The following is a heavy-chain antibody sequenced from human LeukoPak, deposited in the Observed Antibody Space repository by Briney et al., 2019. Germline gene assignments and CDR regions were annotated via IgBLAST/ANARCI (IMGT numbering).Heavy chain of an antibody. V-gene: IGHV4-61*02. J-gene: IGHJ4*02. CDR3: ARDREVGATGYYFDY. D-gene: IGHD1-26*01. Sequence: SETLSLTCTVSGGSISSGSYYWSWIRQPAGKGLEWIGRIYSSGSTNYNPSLKSRVTISVDTSKNQFSLKLSSVTAADTAVYYCARDREVGATGYYFDYWGQGTLVTVSS. CDR1: GGSISSGSYY. CDR2: IYSSGST.